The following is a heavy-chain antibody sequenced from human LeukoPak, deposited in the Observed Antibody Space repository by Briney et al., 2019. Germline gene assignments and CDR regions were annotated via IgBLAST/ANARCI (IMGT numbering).Heavy chain of an antibody. V-gene: IGHV3-73*01. CDR2: IRSKANSYAT. Sequence: GGSLKLSCAAPRFSFSGSAMHWVRQASGKGLEWVGRIRSKANSYATAYAASVKGRSTISRDDSKNTAYLQMNSLKTEDTDVYYCTSSVGGPWGQGTLVTVSS. D-gene: IGHD3-16*01. J-gene: IGHJ5*02. CDR3: TSSVGGP. CDR1: RFSFSGSA.